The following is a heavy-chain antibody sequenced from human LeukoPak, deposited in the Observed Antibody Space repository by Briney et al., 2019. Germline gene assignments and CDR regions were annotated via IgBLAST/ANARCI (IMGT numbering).Heavy chain of an antibody. CDR1: GCTFTSFD. CDR3: ASHTYYISSGSFGH. D-gene: IGHD3-10*01. CDR2: MNPGSGNT. J-gene: IGHJ4*02. V-gene: IGHV1-8*01. Sequence: GASVKVSCKASGCTFTSFDINWVQQATGQGPEWMGWMNPGSGNTGYAQRFRGRVTMTRDTSISTAYLELSSLTSGDTAVYYCASHTYYISSGSFGHWGQGTLVTVSS.